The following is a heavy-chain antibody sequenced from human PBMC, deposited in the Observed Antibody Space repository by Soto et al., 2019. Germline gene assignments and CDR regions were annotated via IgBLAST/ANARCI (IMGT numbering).Heavy chain of an antibody. CDR3: ASVSSGLELRKNLYYGMDV. J-gene: IGHJ6*02. D-gene: IGHD1-7*01. CDR1: GFTFSSYS. Sequence: PGGSLRLSCAASGFTFSSYSMNWVRQAPGKGLEWVSSISSSSSYIYYADSVKGRFTISRDNAKNSLYLQMNSLRAEDTAVYYCASVSSGLELRKNLYYGMDVWGQGTTVTVSS. V-gene: IGHV3-21*01. CDR2: ISSSSSYI.